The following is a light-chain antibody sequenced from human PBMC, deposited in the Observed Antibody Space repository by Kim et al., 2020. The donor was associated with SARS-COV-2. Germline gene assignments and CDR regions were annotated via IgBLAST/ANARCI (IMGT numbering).Light chain of an antibody. CDR2: WAS. Sequence: RATINCKSSQSVLYSSNNKNYLAWYQQRPGQSPKLLIAWASTRESGVPDRFSGSGSGTDFTLTISSLQAEDVAVYYCQQYYNIPRTFGQGTKLDI. V-gene: IGKV4-1*01. CDR3: QQYYNIPRT. J-gene: IGKJ2*01. CDR1: QSVLYSSNNKNY.